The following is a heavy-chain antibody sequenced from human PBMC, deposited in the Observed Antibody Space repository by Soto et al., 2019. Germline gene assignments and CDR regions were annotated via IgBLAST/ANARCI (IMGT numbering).Heavy chain of an antibody. J-gene: IGHJ4*02. D-gene: IGHD3-22*01. Sequence: ASVKVSCKASGYTLTELSMHWVRQAPGKGLEWVGGFDPEDGETIYAQKFQGRVTMTEDTSTDTAYMELSSLRSEDTAVYYCATSGGDYYDSSGWYYFDYWGQGTLVTVSS. V-gene: IGHV1-24*01. CDR3: ATSGGDYYDSSGWYYFDY. CDR2: FDPEDGET. CDR1: GYTLTELS.